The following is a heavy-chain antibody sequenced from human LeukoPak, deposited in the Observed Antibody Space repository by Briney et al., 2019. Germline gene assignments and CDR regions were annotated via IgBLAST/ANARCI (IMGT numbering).Heavy chain of an antibody. V-gene: IGHV5-51*01. CDR1: GYSFTNYW. J-gene: IGHJ4*02. Sequence: GESLKISCKGSGYSFTNYWIGWVRQMPGRGLEWMGLIFPGDSDTRYSPSFQGQVTISVDKSISTAYLQWSSLKASDTAMYYCARRRLDIAVSAKVFDYWGQGALVTVSS. CDR2: IFPGDSDT. D-gene: IGHD6-19*01. CDR3: ARRRLDIAVSAKVFDY.